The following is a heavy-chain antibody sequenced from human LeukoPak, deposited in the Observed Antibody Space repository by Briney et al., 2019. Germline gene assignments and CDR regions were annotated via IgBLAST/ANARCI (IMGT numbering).Heavy chain of an antibody. J-gene: IGHJ6*03. V-gene: IGHV1-18*04. D-gene: IGHD3-10*01. Sequence: GASVKVSCKASGYTFTGYYMHWVRQAPGQGLEWMGWISAYNGNTNYAQKLQGRVTMTTDTSTGTAYMELRSLRSDDTAVYYCARAIPVPMVRGVILWDYYCYMDVWGKGTTVTISS. CDR2: ISAYNGNT. CDR3: ARAIPVPMVRGVILWDYYCYMDV. CDR1: GYTFTGYY.